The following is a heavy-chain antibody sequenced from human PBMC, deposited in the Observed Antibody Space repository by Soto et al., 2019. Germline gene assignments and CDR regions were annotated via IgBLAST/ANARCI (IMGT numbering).Heavy chain of an antibody. CDR2: IYYSGST. Sequence: SETLSLTCTVSGGSISSYYWSWIRQPPGKGLEWIGYIYYSGSTNYNPSLKSRVTISVDTSKNQFSLKLSSVTAADTAVYYCARHLNSGYDLGLFDYWGQGTLVTVSS. D-gene: IGHD5-12*01. J-gene: IGHJ4*02. CDR3: ARHLNSGYDLGLFDY. V-gene: IGHV4-59*08. CDR1: GGSISSYY.